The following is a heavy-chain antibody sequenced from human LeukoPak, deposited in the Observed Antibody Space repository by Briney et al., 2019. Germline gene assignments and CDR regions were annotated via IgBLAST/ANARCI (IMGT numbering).Heavy chain of an antibody. CDR2: IKQDGSAK. CDR1: GFSFSTYW. Sequence: PGGALRLSCAASGFSFSTYWMSWVRQAPGEGLEWVDNIKQDGSAKYYVASVKGRFTISRDNTDNSLYLQMNSLRAEDTGVYYCPSDPFTRGHYWGQGTLVTVSS. J-gene: IGHJ4*02. V-gene: IGHV3-7*01. D-gene: IGHD2-2*01. CDR3: PSDPFTRGHY.